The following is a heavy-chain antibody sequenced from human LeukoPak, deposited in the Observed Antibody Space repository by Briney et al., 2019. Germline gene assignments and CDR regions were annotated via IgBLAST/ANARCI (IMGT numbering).Heavy chain of an antibody. V-gene: IGHV5-51*01. D-gene: IGHD5-24*01. CDR1: GYDFANSW. J-gene: IGHJ4*02. CDR2: IYPRDSDT. CDR3: ARGERAMATRKAGFDY. Sequence: GKSLKISCTASGYDFANSWIGWVRQMPGKGLEWMGIIYPRDSDTIYSPSFQGQVTISADKSIRTAYLQWSSLTASDTATYYCARGERAMATRKAGFDYWGQGTQVTVSS.